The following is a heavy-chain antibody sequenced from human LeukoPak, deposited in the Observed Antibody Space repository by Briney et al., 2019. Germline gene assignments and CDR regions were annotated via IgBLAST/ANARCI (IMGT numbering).Heavy chain of an antibody. Sequence: SQTLSLTCTVSGGSISSGSYYWSWIRQPAGKGLEWIGRIYTSGSTNYNPSLKSRLTISVDTSKNQFSLKLSSVTAADTAVYYCARDAAVAGTSGWFDPWGQGTLVTVSS. CDR1: GGSISSGSYY. V-gene: IGHV4-61*02. D-gene: IGHD6-19*01. CDR3: ARDAAVAGTSGWFDP. CDR2: IYTSGST. J-gene: IGHJ5*02.